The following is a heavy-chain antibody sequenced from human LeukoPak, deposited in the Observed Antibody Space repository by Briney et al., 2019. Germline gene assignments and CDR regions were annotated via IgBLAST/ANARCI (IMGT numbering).Heavy chain of an antibody. V-gene: IGHV1-69*13. D-gene: IGHD6-19*01. Sequence: SVKVSCKASGYTFTSYYMHWVRQAPGQGLERMGGIIPIFGTANYAQKFQGRVTITADESTSTAYMELSSLRSEDTAVYYCASGGIAVAGTLDYWGQGTLVTVSS. CDR2: IIPIFGTA. CDR1: GYTFTSYY. CDR3: ASGGIAVAGTLDY. J-gene: IGHJ4*02.